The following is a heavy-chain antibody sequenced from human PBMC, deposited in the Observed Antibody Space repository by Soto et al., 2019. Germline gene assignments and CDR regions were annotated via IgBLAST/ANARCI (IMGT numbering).Heavy chain of an antibody. CDR3: ARALTTVVNKWLDS. J-gene: IGHJ5*01. CDR2: IYYSGST. D-gene: IGHD4-17*01. V-gene: IGHV4-59*01. CDR1: GGSSSSYY. Sequence: SETLSLTCTVSGGSSSSYYWSWIRQPPGKGLEWIGYIYYSGSTNYNPSLKSRVTISADTSKNRFSLKLRSVTAADTAVYYCARALTTVVNKWLDSWGQGTMVTVYS.